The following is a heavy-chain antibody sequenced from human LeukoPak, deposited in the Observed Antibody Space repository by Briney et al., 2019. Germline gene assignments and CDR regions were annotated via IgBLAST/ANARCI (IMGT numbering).Heavy chain of an antibody. D-gene: IGHD3-16*01. V-gene: IGHV4-4*07. Sequence: SETLSLTCTVSGGSFTNYYWNWIRQPAGKGLEWIGRIYGSGGADYNPSLKSRVTMSVDTSKHQVALKLTSVTAADTAVYYCARDPSFSGGALDIWGQGTLVTVSS. CDR1: GGSFTNYY. CDR3: ARDPSFSGGALDI. CDR2: IYGSGGA. J-gene: IGHJ3*02.